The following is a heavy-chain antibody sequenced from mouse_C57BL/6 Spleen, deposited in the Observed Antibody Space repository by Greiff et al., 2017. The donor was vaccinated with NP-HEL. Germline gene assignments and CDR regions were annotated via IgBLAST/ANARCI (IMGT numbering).Heavy chain of an antibody. CDR2: ISSGSSTI. CDR1: GFTFSDYG. CDR3: ARGYYYGSSPYYFDY. V-gene: IGHV5-17*01. J-gene: IGHJ2*01. D-gene: IGHD1-1*01. Sequence: DVQLVESGGGLVKPGGSLKLSCAASGFTFSDYGMHWVRQAPEKGLEWVAYISSGSSTIYYADTVKGRFTISRDNAKNTLFLQMTSLRSEDTAMYYCARGYYYGSSPYYFDYWGQGTTLTVSS.